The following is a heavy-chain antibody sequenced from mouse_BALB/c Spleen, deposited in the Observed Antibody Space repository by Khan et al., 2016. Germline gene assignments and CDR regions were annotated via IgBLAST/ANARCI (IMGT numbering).Heavy chain of an antibody. Sequence: VQLKESGPGLVKPSQSLSLTCTVTGYSITSDYAWNWIRQFPGNKLGWMGYISYSGSTSYNPSLKSRISITRDTSKNQFFLQLNSVTTEDTATYYCAILIFYYGSRFAYWGQGTLVTVSA. J-gene: IGHJ3*01. CDR3: AILIFYYGSRFAY. CDR2: ISYSGST. V-gene: IGHV3-2*02. CDR1: GYSITSDYA. D-gene: IGHD1-1*01.